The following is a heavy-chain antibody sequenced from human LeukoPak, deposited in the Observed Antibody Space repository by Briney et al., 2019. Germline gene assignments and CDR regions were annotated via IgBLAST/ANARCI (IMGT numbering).Heavy chain of an antibody. J-gene: IGHJ5*02. CDR1: GFTFSSSN. D-gene: IGHD2-15*01. Sequence: PGGSPRLSCAASGFTFSSSNMVWVRQSPGKGLEWVSSITSRSDYIYYADSLKGRFIVSRDNAKNSLYLQMSSLTVEDTAVYYCATGYCSGGRCTNWFDPWGQGTLVTVSS. CDR2: ITSRSDYI. CDR3: ATGYCSGGRCTNWFDP. V-gene: IGHV3-21*06.